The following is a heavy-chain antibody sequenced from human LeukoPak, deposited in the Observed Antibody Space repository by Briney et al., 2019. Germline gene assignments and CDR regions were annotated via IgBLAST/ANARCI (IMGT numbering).Heavy chain of an antibody. CDR2: IYHSGST. J-gene: IGHJ4*02. CDR3: ARDLHPVTTVTSHY. V-gene: IGHV4-38-2*02. D-gene: IGHD4-17*01. CDR1: GDSISSGNY. Sequence: SETLSLTCTVSGDSISSGNYWGWIRQPPGKGLEWIGEIYHSGSTNYNPSLKSRVTISVDKSKNQFSLKLSSVTAADTAVYYCARDLHPVTTVTSHYWGQGTLVTVSS.